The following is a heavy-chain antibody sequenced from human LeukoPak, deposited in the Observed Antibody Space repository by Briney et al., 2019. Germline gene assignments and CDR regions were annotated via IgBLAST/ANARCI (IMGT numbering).Heavy chain of an antibody. CDR3: ATRGRVATYWHAFDI. V-gene: IGHV3-72*01. Sequence: PGGSLRLSCAASGFTFSDHYMDWVRQASGKGLEWVGRTRNKANSYTTEYAASVKGRFTISRDDSKNSLYLQMNSLKTEDTAVYYCATRGRVATYWHAFDIWGQGTMVTVSS. CDR1: GFTFSDHY. J-gene: IGHJ3*02. D-gene: IGHD5-12*01. CDR2: TRNKANSYTT.